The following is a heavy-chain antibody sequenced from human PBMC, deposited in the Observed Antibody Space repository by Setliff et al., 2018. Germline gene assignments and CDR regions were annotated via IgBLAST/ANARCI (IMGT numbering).Heavy chain of an antibody. CDR1: VYSISRDCH. V-gene: IGHV4-38-2*01. Sequence: SETLSLTCAVSVYSISRDCHWGWIRQPPGKGLEWIGSIYYSGNTYYNASLKGRVTISVDTSKNQFSLKLSSVTAADTAVYYCARGVYYYYGSGSYYAALDYWGQGTLVTVSS. CDR2: IYYSGNT. CDR3: ARGVYYYYGSGSYYAALDY. D-gene: IGHD3-10*01. J-gene: IGHJ4*02.